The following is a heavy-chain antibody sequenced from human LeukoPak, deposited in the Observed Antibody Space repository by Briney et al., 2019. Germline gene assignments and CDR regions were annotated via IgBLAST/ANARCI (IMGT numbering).Heavy chain of an antibody. D-gene: IGHD4-11*01. CDR2: INPSGGST. CDR3: ARTTTLMTTVTTWGSHWFDP. J-gene: IGHJ5*02. Sequence: ASVKVSCKASGYTFTSYYMHWVRQAPGQGLEWMGIINPSGGSTSYAQKFQGRVTITADKSTSTAYMELSSLRSEDTAVYYCARTTTLMTTVTTWGSHWFDPWGQGTLVTVSS. CDR1: GYTFTSYY. V-gene: IGHV1-46*01.